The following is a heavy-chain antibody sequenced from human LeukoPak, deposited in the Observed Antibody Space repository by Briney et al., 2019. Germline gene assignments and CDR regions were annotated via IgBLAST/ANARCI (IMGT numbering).Heavy chain of an antibody. Sequence: ASVKVSCKASGGTFSSYAISWVRQAPGQGLEWMGGIIPIFGTANYAQKFQGRVTITADESTSTAYMELSSLRSEDTAVYYCAIGGYDSSGYYLDYWGQGTLVTVSS. CDR3: AIGGYDSSGYYLDY. D-gene: IGHD3-22*01. CDR2: IIPIFGTA. V-gene: IGHV1-69*13. J-gene: IGHJ4*02. CDR1: GGTFSSYA.